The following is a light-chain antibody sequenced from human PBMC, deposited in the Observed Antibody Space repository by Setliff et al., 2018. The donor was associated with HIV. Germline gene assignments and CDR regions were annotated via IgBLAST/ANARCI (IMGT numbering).Light chain of an antibody. J-gene: IGLJ1*01. CDR2: QAT. V-gene: IGLV2-23*01. CDR1: SGDVGRYDL. CDR3: CSNTGSNTFV. Sequence: QSALTQPASVSGSPGQSITISCTGTSGDVGRYDLVSWYQQHPARAPKLIIYQATRRASGVSNRFSGSKSGNVASLTISGLQAEDEADYYCCSNTGSNTFVFGTGTKVTV.